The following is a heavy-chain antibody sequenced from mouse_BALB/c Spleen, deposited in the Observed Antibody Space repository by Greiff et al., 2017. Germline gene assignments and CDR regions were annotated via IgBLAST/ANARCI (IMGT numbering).Heavy chain of an antibody. CDR1: GFTFNTYA. Sequence: EVKVVESGGGLVQPKGSLKLSCAASGFTFNTYAMNWVRQAPGKGLEWVARIRSKSNNYATYYADSVKDRFTISRDDSQSMLYLQMNNLKTEDTAMYYCVRQLGRAMDYWGQGTSVTVSS. CDR2: IRSKSNNYAT. V-gene: IGHV10-1*02. J-gene: IGHJ4*01. CDR3: VRQLGRAMDY. D-gene: IGHD4-1*01.